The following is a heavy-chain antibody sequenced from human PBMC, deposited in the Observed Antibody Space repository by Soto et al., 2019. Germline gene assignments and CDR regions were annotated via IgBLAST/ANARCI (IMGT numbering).Heavy chain of an antibody. J-gene: IGHJ4*01. CDR1: GFTFSSYG. CDR2: ISHDGSNK. Sequence: GGSLRLSCAASGFTFSSYGIHWVRQAPGKGLEWVAVISHDGSNKYYADSVKGRFTISRDNSKNTLFLQMNSLRPDDTAMYYCVKDHPALEYWGHGTLVTVSS. CDR3: VKDHPALEY. V-gene: IGHV3-30*18.